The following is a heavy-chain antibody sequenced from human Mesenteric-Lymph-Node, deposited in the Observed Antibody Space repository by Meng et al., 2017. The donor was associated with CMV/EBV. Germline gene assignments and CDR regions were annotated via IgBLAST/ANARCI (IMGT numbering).Heavy chain of an antibody. CDR2: IKQDGSEK. CDR1: GFTLSSYR. CDR3: ARDDDYYYYAMDV. V-gene: IGHV3-7*01. J-gene: IGHJ6*02. Sequence: GESLKISCAASGFTLSSYRMSWVRQAPGKGLEWVANIKQDGSEKHYVDSVKGRFTISRDNAKDSMYLQMNSLRAEDTAVYYCARDDDYYYYAMDVWGQGTTVTVSS.